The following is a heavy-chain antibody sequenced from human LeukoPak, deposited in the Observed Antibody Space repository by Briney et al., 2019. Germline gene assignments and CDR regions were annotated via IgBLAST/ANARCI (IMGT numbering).Heavy chain of an antibody. D-gene: IGHD2/OR15-2a*01. CDR2: ISSNGGST. V-gene: IGHV3-64D*09. CDR1: GFTFSNYA. CDR3: VKDLRSDFMGVLSRYLSY. J-gene: IGHJ4*02. Sequence: GGSLRLSCSASGFTFSNYAMHWVRQAPGKGLEYVSAISSNGGSTYYADSVKGRFTISRDNSKNTLYLQMSSLRAEDTAVYLCVKDLRSDFMGVLSRYLSYWGQGTLVTVSS.